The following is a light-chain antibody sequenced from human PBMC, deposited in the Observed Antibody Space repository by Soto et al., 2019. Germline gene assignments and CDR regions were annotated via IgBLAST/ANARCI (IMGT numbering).Light chain of an antibody. Sequence: DIVMTQSPGSLALSLGETATINCKSSQRVFKRSNSNNLLAWLQQKPGQPPKVLIYWASSRESGVPDRFRGSGSGTDFTLPISNLQADDVAVYYCQQYFTTPQTFGQGTKVEIK. J-gene: IGKJ2*01. CDR1: QRVFKRSNSNNL. CDR3: QQYFTTPQT. CDR2: WAS. V-gene: IGKV4-1*01.